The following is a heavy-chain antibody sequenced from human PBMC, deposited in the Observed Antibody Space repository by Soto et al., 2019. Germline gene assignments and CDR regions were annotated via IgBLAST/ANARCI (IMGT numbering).Heavy chain of an antibody. Sequence: GGSLRLSCAASGFTFSSYGMHWVRQAPGKGLEWVAVISYDGSNKYYADSVKGRFTISRDNSKNTLYLQMNSLRAEDTAVYYCAKGVSYSGSYSADYWGQGTLVTVSS. J-gene: IGHJ4*02. CDR1: GFTFSSYG. CDR3: AKGVSYSGSYSADY. V-gene: IGHV3-30*18. CDR2: ISYDGSNK. D-gene: IGHD1-26*01.